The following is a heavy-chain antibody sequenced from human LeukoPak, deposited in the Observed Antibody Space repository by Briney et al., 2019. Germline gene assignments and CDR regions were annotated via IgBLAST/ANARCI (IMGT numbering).Heavy chain of an antibody. Sequence: ASVKVSCKVSGYTLTGYYMHWVRQAPGQGLEWMGWINPNSGGTNYAQKFQGWVTMTRDTSISTAYMELSRLRSDDTAVYYCARGRYYYDSSGYDYWGQGTLVAVSS. CDR3: ARGRYYYDSSGYDY. D-gene: IGHD3-22*01. CDR2: INPNSGGT. V-gene: IGHV1-2*04. J-gene: IGHJ4*02. CDR1: GYTLTGYY.